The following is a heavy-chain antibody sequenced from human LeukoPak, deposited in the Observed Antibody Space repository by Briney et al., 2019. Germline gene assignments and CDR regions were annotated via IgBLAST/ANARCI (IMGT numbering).Heavy chain of an antibody. CDR1: GGSISSSNYY. D-gene: IGHD3-22*01. J-gene: IGHJ4*02. Sequence: PSETLSLTCTVSGGSISSSNYYWGWIRQPPGKGLEWIGYIHYSGSTNYNPSLKSRVTISVDTSKNQFSLKLSSVTAADTAVYYCARDRTYYYDSSGYGFDYWGQGTLVTVSS. CDR2: IHYSGST. V-gene: IGHV4-61*01. CDR3: ARDRTYYYDSSGYGFDY.